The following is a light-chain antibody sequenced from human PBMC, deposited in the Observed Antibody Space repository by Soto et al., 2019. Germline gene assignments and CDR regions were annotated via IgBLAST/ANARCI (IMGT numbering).Light chain of an antibody. CDR1: QRISSN. J-gene: IGKJ5*01. CDR2: DAS. V-gene: IGKV3-15*01. Sequence: EIVLTQSPGTLSLSPGERATLYSRASQRISSNLAWYQQKPGQAPRLLIYDASTRATGIPARFSGSGSGTEFTLTISSLQSEDFAVYYCQQYNNWLLITFGQGTRLEI. CDR3: QQYNNWLLIT.